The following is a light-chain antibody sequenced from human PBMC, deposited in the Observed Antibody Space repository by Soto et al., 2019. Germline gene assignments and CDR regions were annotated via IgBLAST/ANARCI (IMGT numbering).Light chain of an antibody. CDR2: DVN. CDR1: SSDIGGFIH. J-gene: IGLJ1*01. Sequence: QSALTQPASVSDSPGQSITISCIGTSSDIGGFIHVSWHQQHPGKAPKLIIYDVNNRPAGVSNRFSGSKTGNTASLIISGLQAEDEADYYCSSFTSSSSYVFGSGTSSPS. V-gene: IGLV2-14*01. CDR3: SSFTSSSSYV.